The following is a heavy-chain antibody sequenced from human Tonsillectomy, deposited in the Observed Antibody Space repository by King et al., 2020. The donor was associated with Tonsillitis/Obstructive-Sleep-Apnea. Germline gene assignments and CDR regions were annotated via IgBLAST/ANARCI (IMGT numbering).Heavy chain of an antibody. CDR2: IMDSGRT. V-gene: IGHV4-34*12. CDR3: ARVPSYSGSYYFAFDI. Sequence: VQLQQWGAGLLKPSETLSLTCAVYGGSFSGYYWSWIRQPPGKGLEWIGEIMDSGRTNYNPSLKSRVTISVDTSKNQFSLNLSSVTAADTAVYYCARVPSYSGSYYFAFDIWGQGTMVTVSS. D-gene: IGHD1-26*01. J-gene: IGHJ3*02. CDR1: GGSFSGYY.